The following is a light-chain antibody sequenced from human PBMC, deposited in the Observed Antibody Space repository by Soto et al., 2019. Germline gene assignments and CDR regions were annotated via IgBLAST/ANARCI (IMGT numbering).Light chain of an antibody. CDR1: ESIDNW. CDR3: QQYDYSRT. J-gene: IGKJ1*01. Sequence: DIQMTQSPSSLSASVGDTVTITCRASESIDNWLAWYQQKPGEAPKLLIFDVSNLETGVPSRFSGSGSGTEFSLTIRGLQPDDFATYYCQQYDYSRTFGQGTKVDIK. CDR2: DVS. V-gene: IGKV1-5*01.